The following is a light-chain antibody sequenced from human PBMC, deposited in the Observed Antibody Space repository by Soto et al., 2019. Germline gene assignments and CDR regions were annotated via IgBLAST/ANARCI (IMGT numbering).Light chain of an antibody. CDR1: QVVSSSY. Sequence: PGESATLSCRANQVVSSSYLAWYQQKPGQAPRLLIYHASDRATGVPDRFSGSGSGTDFALTITRLEPEDFALFYCQQYGTFPYSFGQGTKLEIK. J-gene: IGKJ2*01. CDR3: QQYGTFPYS. CDR2: HAS. V-gene: IGKV3-20*01.